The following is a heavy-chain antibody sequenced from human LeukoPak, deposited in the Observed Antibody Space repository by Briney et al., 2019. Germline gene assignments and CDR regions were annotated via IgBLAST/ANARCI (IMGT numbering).Heavy chain of an antibody. V-gene: IGHV3-21*01. CDR3: ASSTSYYYGSGSFYGMDV. J-gene: IGHJ6*04. Sequence: GGSLRLSCAASGFTFSSYSMNWVRQAPGEGLEWVSSISSSRSYIYYADSVKGRFNISRDNAKNSLYLQMNSLRAEDTAVYNCASSTSYYYGSGSFYGMDVWGKGTTVTVSS. CDR2: ISSSRSYI. D-gene: IGHD3-10*01. CDR1: GFTFSSYS.